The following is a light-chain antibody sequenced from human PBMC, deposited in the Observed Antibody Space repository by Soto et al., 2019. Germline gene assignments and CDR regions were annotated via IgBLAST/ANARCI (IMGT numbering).Light chain of an antibody. Sequence: DLQMTQSPSSLSASVGDRVTITCRASQSISSYLNWYQQKPGKAPKLLIYAASSLQSGVPSRFSGSGSGTDFTLTISSLQPEDFPTYYCQQSYSTPYTFGQGTNLEIK. CDR3: QQSYSTPYT. J-gene: IGKJ2*01. V-gene: IGKV1-39*01. CDR1: QSISSY. CDR2: AAS.